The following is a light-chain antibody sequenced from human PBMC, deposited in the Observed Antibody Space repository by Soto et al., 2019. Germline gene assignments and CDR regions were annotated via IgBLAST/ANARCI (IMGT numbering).Light chain of an antibody. CDR3: QQYNNWPPWT. Sequence: EIVLTQSPGTLSLSPGERATLSCRASQSVSSNLAWYQQKPGQAPRLLIYGASTRATGIPARFSGSGSGTEFTLTISSLQSADFAVYYCQQYNNWPPWTFGQGTKVDIK. V-gene: IGKV3-15*01. CDR2: GAS. J-gene: IGKJ1*01. CDR1: QSVSSN.